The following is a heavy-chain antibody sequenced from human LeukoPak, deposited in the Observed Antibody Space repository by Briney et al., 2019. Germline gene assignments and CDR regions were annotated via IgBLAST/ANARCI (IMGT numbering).Heavy chain of an antibody. CDR2: INPNSGGT. CDR3: ASPSTQWGGLDY. V-gene: IGHV1-2*02. Sequence: GASVKVSCKTSGYTFTDYHIHWVRQAPGQGLEWMGWINPNSGGTKFAQNFQGRVTMTRDTSISTVFLDLTRLKSDDTAVYYCASPSTQWGGLDYWGQGTLVTVSS. J-gene: IGHJ4*02. CDR1: GYTFTDYH. D-gene: IGHD1-26*01.